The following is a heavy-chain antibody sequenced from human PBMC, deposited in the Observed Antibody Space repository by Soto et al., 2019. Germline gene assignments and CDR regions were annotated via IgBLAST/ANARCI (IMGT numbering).Heavy chain of an antibody. CDR3: AKWSFYGSGSYSYLDY. D-gene: IGHD3-10*01. CDR1: GFTFGDAW. V-gene: IGHV3-23*01. J-gene: IGHJ4*02. Sequence: GGSLRLSCVASGFTFGDAWMSWVRQTPGKGLEWDSAISSGGGSTYYADSVKGRFTISRDNSKNTLYLQMNSLRAEDTAIYYCAKWSFYGSGSYSYLDYWGLGTLVTVSS. CDR2: ISSGGGST.